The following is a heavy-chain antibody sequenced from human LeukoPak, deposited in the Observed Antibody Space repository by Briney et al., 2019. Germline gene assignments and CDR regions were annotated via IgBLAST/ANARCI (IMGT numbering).Heavy chain of an antibody. D-gene: IGHD5-18*01. Sequence: GGSLRPSCAASGFTFSSYGMRWVRQAPGKGLEWVAVMSYDGSNKYYADSVKGRFTISRDNSKNTLYLQMNSLRAEDTAVYYCANFDTAMSQGGYWGQGTLVTVSS. CDR1: GFTFSSYG. V-gene: IGHV3-30*18. CDR3: ANFDTAMSQGGY. CDR2: MSYDGSNK. J-gene: IGHJ4*02.